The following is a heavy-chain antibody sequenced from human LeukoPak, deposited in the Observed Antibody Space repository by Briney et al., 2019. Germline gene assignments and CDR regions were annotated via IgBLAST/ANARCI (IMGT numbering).Heavy chain of an antibody. CDR2: TYSDGTT. CDR1: RYSVSGNY. J-gene: IGHJ6*02. D-gene: IGHD2-8*01. CDR3: AGDPGLRNGMDV. Sequence: QTGGSLRLSCAGSRYSVSGNYITWARQAPGEGLEWVSVTYSDGTTFYADSVKGRFTISRDSSKNTLFIQMNSLRVEDTAVYYCAGDPGLRNGMDVWGQGTTVTVSS. V-gene: IGHV3-66*02.